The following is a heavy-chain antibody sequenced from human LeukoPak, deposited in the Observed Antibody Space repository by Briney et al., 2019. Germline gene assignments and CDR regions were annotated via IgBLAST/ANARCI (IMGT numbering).Heavy chain of an antibody. D-gene: IGHD3-16*02. Sequence: SETLSLTCTVSGGSISSGSYYWGWIRQPPGKGLEWIGSIYYSGSTYYHPSLKSRVTISVDTSKNQFSLQLSSVTAADTAVYYCARVCSRYYDYVWGSYPFDYWGQGTLVTVSS. J-gene: IGHJ4*02. CDR1: GGSISSGSYY. CDR3: ARVCSRYYDYVWGSYPFDY. V-gene: IGHV4-39*01. CDR2: IYYSGST.